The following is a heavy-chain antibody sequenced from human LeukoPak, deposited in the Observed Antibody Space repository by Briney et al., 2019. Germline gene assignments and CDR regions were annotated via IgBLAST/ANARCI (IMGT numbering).Heavy chain of an antibody. J-gene: IGHJ4*02. CDR1: GFTFNSYT. Sequence: GGSLRLSCAASGFTFNSYTMSWVRQAPGKGLEWVSTIGGGGENTYSADSVKGRFTISRDNSKNTVYLHVKSLRAEDTAVYFCAKVLTGSQDYWGQGTLVTVSS. D-gene: IGHD1-14*01. CDR2: IGGGGENT. CDR3: AKVLTGSQDY. V-gene: IGHV3-23*01.